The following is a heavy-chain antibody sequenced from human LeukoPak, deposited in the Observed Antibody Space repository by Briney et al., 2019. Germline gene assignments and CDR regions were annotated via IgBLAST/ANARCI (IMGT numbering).Heavy chain of an antibody. CDR2: IWYDGSNK. CDR3: AKGSQWLVPEEMYFQH. D-gene: IGHD6-19*01. J-gene: IGHJ1*01. Sequence: PGGSLRLSCAASGFTFSSYGMHWVRQAPGKGLEWVAVIWYDGSNKYYADSVKGRFTISRDNSKNTLYLQMNSLRAEDTAVYYCAKGSQWLVPEEMYFQHWGQGTLVTVSS. CDR1: GFTFSSYG. V-gene: IGHV3-33*06.